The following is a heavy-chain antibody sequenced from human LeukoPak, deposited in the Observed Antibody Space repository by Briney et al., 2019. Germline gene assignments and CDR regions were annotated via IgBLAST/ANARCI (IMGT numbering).Heavy chain of an antibody. Sequence: SETLSLTCTVSGGSISSSSYYWGWIRQPPGKGLEWIGSIYYSGSTYYNPSLKSRVTISVDTSKNQFSLKLSSVTAADTAVYYCARDLGGNYDSSGYPVGYWGQGTLVTVSS. D-gene: IGHD3-22*01. CDR1: GGSISSSSYY. J-gene: IGHJ4*02. V-gene: IGHV4-39*07. CDR2: IYYSGST. CDR3: ARDLGGNYDSSGYPVGY.